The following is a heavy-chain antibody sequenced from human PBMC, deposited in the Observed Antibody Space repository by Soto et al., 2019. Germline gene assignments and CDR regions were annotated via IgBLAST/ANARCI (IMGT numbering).Heavy chain of an antibody. CDR2: IIPILGIA. J-gene: IGHJ4*02. Sequence: QVQLVQSGAEVKKPGSSVKVSCKASGGTFSSYTISWVRQAPGQGLEWMGRIIPILGIANYAQKFQGRVTINADKSTSTACMELSRLRSEDTAVYYCATDQGDSYGSGYWGQGALVTVSS. V-gene: IGHV1-69*08. D-gene: IGHD5-18*01. CDR1: GGTFSSYT. CDR3: ATDQGDSYGSGY.